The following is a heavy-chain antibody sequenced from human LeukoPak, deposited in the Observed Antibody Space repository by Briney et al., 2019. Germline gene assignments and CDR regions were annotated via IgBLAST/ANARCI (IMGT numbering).Heavy chain of an antibody. V-gene: IGHV3-20*04. J-gene: IGHJ4*02. CDR2: INWNGGST. Sequence: GGSLRLSCAASGFTFSSYSMNWVRQAPGKGLEWVSGINWNGGSTGYADSVKGRFTISRDNAKNSLYLQMNSLRAEDTALYYCARGGVLGIAVAGHFDYWGQGTLVTVSS. D-gene: IGHD6-19*01. CDR3: ARGGVLGIAVAGHFDY. CDR1: GFTFSSYS.